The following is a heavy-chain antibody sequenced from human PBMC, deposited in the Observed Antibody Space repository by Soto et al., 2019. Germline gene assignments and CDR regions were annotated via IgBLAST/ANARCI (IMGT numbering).Heavy chain of an antibody. J-gene: IGHJ4*02. CDR2: IYASGST. CDR3: ARCPSGYSSSWYYFDY. D-gene: IGHD6-13*01. CDR1: GGSISSYF. V-gene: IGHV4-4*07. Sequence: PSETLSLTCTVSGGSISSYFWSWIRQPAGKGLEWIGRIYASGSTNYNPSLKSRVTMSVDTSKNQFSLKLSSVTAADTAVYYCARCPSGYSSSWYYFDYWGQGALVTAPQ.